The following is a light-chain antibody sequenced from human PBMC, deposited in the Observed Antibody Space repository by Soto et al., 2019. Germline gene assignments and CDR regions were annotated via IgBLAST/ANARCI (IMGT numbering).Light chain of an antibody. V-gene: IGKV1-39*01. CDR3: QQYSSYPWT. CDR1: QSISSY. CDR2: AAS. J-gene: IGKJ1*01. Sequence: DIQMTQSPSSLSASVGDRVTITCRASQSISSYLNWYQQKPGKAPKLLIYAASSLQSGVPSRFSGSGSGTDFTLTITSLQPDDFAIYYCQQYSSYPWTFGQGTKVDI.